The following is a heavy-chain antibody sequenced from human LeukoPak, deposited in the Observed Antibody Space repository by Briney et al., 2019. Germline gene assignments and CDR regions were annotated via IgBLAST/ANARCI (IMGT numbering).Heavy chain of an antibody. V-gene: IGHV3-7*02. D-gene: IGHD4-17*01. CDR3: ARSNPSTTEDYYGMDV. Sequence: HPGGSLRLSYALPGLTFSSYWMIWVSHARGKGREGVANQKQDGSENNYEYAVKGRFPISRDNAKNSPFLQMNSLRAEDTAVYYCARSNPSTTEDYYGMDVWGQGTTVTVSS. CDR2: QKQDGSEN. CDR1: GLTFSSYW. J-gene: IGHJ6*02.